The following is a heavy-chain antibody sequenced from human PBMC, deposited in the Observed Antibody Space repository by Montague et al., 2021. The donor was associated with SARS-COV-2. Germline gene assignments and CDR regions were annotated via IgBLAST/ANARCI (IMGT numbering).Heavy chain of an antibody. V-gene: IGHV4-59*01. CDR1: GGSMRRYY. D-gene: IGHD3/OR15-3a*01. Sequence: SETLSLTCTISGGSMRRYYWTWIRQLPGKELEWIGSIYDSGGARYNPSLKSRVSISVDASKNKFSLRVTSVTAADTAVYFCARRGTGNYKILDYWGQGILVTVSS. J-gene: IGHJ4*02. CDR2: IYDSGGA. CDR3: ARRGTGNYKILDY.